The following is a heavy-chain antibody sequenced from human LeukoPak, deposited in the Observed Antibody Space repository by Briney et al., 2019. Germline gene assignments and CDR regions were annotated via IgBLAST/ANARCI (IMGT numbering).Heavy chain of an antibody. J-gene: IGHJ4*02. V-gene: IGHV1-8*01. D-gene: IGHD6-13*01. CDR1: GYTFTSYD. Sequence: ASVKVSCKASGYTFTSYDINWVRQATGQGLEWMGWMNPNSGNTGYAQKVQGRVTMTRNTSISTAYMELSSLRSEDTAVYYCARAKKQQPVLGWGQGTLVTVSS. CDR3: ARAKKQQPVLG. CDR2: MNPNSGNT.